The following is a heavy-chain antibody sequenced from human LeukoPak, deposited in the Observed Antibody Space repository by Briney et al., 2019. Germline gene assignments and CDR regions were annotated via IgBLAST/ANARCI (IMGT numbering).Heavy chain of an antibody. D-gene: IGHD3-3*01. CDR2: ISYEGSNK. J-gene: IGHJ6*03. CDR1: GFTFSSYA. Sequence: GRSLRLSCAASGFTFSSYAMHWVRQAPGKGLEWVAVISYEGSNKYYADSGKGRFTISRDNSKNTLYLQMNSLRAEDTAVYYCARVGKVLRFLEWLPPPPSYMDVWGKGTTVTVSS. V-gene: IGHV3-30-3*01. CDR3: ARVGKVLRFLEWLPPPPSYMDV.